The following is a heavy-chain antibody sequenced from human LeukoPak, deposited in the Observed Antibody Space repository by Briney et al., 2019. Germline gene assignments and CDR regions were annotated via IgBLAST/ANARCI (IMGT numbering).Heavy chain of an antibody. CDR1: GFTFSSYG. Sequence: GGSLRLSCAASGFTFSSYGMHWVRQAPGKGLEWVAFIRYDGSNKYYADSVKGRFTISRDNSKNTLYLQMNSLRAEDTAVYYCAKSRTRYGPGGHDAFDIWGQGTMVTVSS. D-gene: IGHD3-10*01. CDR3: AKSRTRYGPGGHDAFDI. CDR2: IRYDGSNK. V-gene: IGHV3-30*02. J-gene: IGHJ3*02.